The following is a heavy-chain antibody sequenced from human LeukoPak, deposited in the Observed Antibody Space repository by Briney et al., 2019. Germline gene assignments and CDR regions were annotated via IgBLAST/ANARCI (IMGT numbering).Heavy chain of an antibody. D-gene: IGHD5-24*01. V-gene: IGHV3-64*01. J-gene: IGHJ2*01. CDR3: ARSKRWLEHYWYFDL. Sequence: YPGGSLRLSCSASGFTFSNYPMHWVRQAPGKGLEYVSGISGNGGNTYYANSVKGRFTISSDNSKHTLYLQMGSLRAEDMAVYYCARSKRWLEHYWYFDLWGRGTLVTVSS. CDR2: ISGNGGNT. CDR1: GFTFSNYP.